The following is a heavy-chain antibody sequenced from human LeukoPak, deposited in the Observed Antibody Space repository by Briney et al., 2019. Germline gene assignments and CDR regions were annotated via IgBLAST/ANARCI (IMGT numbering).Heavy chain of an antibody. V-gene: IGHV3-74*01. D-gene: IGHD1-20*01. CDR3: ARDGGNRNDVGP. CDR2: LNSDGSST. J-gene: IGHJ5*02. CDR1: GFTFSSYW. Sequence: GGSLSLFCAASGFTFSSYWTHCARHPPGKGMVWFSRLNSDGSSTSYADSVKGRFTISRDNAKNTMYLQMNSLKTEDTAVYYCARDGGNRNDVGPWGQGTLVTVSS.